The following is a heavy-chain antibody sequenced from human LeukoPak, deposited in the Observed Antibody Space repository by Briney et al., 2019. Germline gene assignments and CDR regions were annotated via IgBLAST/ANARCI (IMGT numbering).Heavy chain of an antibody. CDR3: ARHSRLTFGGALLSHIDY. J-gene: IGHJ4*02. CDR2: ISGSGGST. D-gene: IGHD3-16*01. Sequence: GGSLRLSCAASGFTFNTYGMNWVRQAPGKGLEWVSAISGSGGSTYYADSVKGRFTISRDNSKNTLYLQMNSLRAEDTAVYYCARHSRLTFGGALLSHIDYWGQGTLVTVSS. V-gene: IGHV3-23*01. CDR1: GFTFNTYG.